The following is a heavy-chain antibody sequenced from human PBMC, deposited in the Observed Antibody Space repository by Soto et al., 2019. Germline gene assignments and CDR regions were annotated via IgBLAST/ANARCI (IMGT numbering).Heavy chain of an antibody. CDR2: MNPNSVNT. CDR1: GYTFTSYD. CDR3: ARGKGAIID. D-gene: IGHD2-2*02. J-gene: IGHJ4*02. Sequence: ASVKVSSKAPGYTFTSYDINWVRQSTGQGLEWMGWMNPNSVNTGYAQKFQGRVTMARNTSISTAYMELSSLRSNDTAVYYCARGKGAIIDWGQGTLVTVSS. V-gene: IGHV1-8*01.